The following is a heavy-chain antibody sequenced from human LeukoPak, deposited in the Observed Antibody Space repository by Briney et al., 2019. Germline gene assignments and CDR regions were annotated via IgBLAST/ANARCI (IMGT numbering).Heavy chain of an antibody. CDR3: ARVNFFIAMVRGVMWFDP. CDR2: INHSGST. J-gene: IGHJ5*02. V-gene: IGHV4-34*01. Sequence: SETLSHTFPFYGGFFRGYYWSWIRQPPGKGLAWIGEINHSGSTNYNPSLKSRVTISLDTSKNQFSLKLSSVTAADTAVYYCARVNFFIAMVRGVMWFDPWGQGTLVTVSS. CDR1: GGFFRGYY. D-gene: IGHD3-10*01.